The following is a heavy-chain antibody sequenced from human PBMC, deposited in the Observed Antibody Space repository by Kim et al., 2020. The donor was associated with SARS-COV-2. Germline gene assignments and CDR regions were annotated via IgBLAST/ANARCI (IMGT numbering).Heavy chain of an antibody. Sequence: GGSLRLSCAASGFTASSQYMSWVRQAPGKGLEWVSIAYSSSRMFYADSVKGRFTISGDSSRNTVYRQMNSLRADDTAAYYGARVRVTNKQSLVRGVLHA. CDR3: ARVRVTNKQSLVRGVLHA. CDR1: GFTASSQY. D-gene: IGHD3-10*01. J-gene: IGHJ3*01. CDR2: AYSSSRM. V-gene: IGHV3-53*03.